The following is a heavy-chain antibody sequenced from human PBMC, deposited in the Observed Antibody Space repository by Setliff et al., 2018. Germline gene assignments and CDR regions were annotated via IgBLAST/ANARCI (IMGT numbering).Heavy chain of an antibody. J-gene: IGHJ5*02. D-gene: IGHD6-13*01. CDR1: GYTFTSYG. V-gene: IGHV1-18*01. CDR3: ALEEYTSRWTKRFDP. Sequence: ASVKVSCKAPGYTFTSYGISWVRQAPGQGLEWMGWISAYNGNTNYAQKLQGRVTMTTDTSTRTAYMELRSLRSDDTAVYYCALEEYTSRWTKRFDPWGQGTLVTVSS. CDR2: ISAYNGNT.